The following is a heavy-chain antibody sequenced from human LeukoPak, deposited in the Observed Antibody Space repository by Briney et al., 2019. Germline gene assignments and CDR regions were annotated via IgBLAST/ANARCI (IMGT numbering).Heavy chain of an antibody. CDR3: ARVGYCSHGSCLRLDWYFDL. D-gene: IGHD2-15*01. CDR2: IYYSGTT. Sequence: SETLSLTCTVSGGSISSYYWSWIRQPPGKGLEWIGYIYYSGTTNYNPSLKSRVSISVETSKNQFPLKLSSVTAADTAVYYCARVGYCSHGSCLRLDWYFDLWGRGTLVTVSS. CDR1: GGSISSYY. J-gene: IGHJ2*01. V-gene: IGHV4-59*01.